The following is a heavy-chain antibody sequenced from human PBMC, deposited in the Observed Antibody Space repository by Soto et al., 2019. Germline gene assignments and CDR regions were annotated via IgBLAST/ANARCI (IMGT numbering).Heavy chain of an antibody. V-gene: IGHV1-46*01. CDR3: ARVGAGINHFDY. J-gene: IGHJ4*02. CDR2: INPSGDST. Sequence: GASVKVSCKASGYTFSSYYMHWVRQAPGQGLEWMGVINPSGDSTSYAQRFQGRVSMTKDTSTSTLYTELSSLRSDDTAVYYCARVGAGINHFDYWGQGTLVTVSS. CDR1: GYTFSSYY.